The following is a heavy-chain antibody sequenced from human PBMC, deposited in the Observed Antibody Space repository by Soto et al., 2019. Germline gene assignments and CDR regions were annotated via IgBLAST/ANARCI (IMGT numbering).Heavy chain of an antibody. CDR2: LTPGGETT. V-gene: IGHV3-23*01. J-gene: IGHJ4*01. D-gene: IGHD1-26*01. CDR3: AKDSHVSGNSNALEY. Sequence: WGSXRLSCASSGVTFSSYAMTWVRQAPGAGLEWVSALTPGGETTYYIASVRGRFNISRDNARDTLYLQMNSLTAADKAVYYCAKDSHVSGNSNALEYW. CDR1: GVTFSSYA.